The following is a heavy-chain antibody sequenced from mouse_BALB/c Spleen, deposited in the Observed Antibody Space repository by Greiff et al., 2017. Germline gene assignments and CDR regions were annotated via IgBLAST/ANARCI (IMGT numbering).Heavy chain of an antibody. V-gene: IGHV5-9-3*01. J-gene: IGHJ3*01. CDR2: ISSGGSYT. Sequence: EVKVVESGGGLVKPGGSLKLSCAASGFTFSSYAMSWVRQTPEKRLEWVATISSGGSYTYYPDSVKGRFTISRDNAKNTLYLQMSSLRSEDTAMYYCAREEDDYGAWFAYWGQGTLVTVSA. CDR3: AREEDDYGAWFAY. D-gene: IGHD2-4*01. CDR1: GFTFSSYA.